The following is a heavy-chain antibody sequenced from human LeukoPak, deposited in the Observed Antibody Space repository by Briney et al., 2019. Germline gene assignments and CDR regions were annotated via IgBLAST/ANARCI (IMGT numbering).Heavy chain of an antibody. CDR2: INHSGST. Sequence: SETLSLTCAVYGGSFSNYFRTWIRQPPGKGLEWIGEINHSGSTNYNPSLKSRVTISVDTSKNQFSLKLNSVTAADTAVFYCARGRGYYDSSGYTQQFYFGMDVWGQGTTVTVS. D-gene: IGHD3-22*01. CDR3: ARGRGYYDSSGYTQQFYFGMDV. J-gene: IGHJ6*02. CDR1: GGSFSNYF. V-gene: IGHV4-34*01.